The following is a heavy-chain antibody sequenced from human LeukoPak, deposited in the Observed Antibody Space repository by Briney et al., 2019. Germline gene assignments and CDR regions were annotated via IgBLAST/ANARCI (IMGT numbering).Heavy chain of an antibody. CDR3: AGGFWSGYYTS. D-gene: IGHD3-3*01. Sequence: SETLSLTCTVSGDSISSYCWTWIRQPPGKGLEWIGYIYTSGSTNYNPSLKSRLTISVDTSKNQFSLKLSSVTAADTAVYYCAGGFWSGYYTSWGQGTLVTVSS. CDR2: IYTSGST. CDR1: GDSISSYC. J-gene: IGHJ5*02. V-gene: IGHV4-4*09.